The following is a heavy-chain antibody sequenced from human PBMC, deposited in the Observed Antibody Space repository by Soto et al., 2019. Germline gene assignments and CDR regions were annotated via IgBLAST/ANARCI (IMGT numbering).Heavy chain of an antibody. CDR1: GYSLTSYY. CDR3: ARAHGYSSSWYPSYYYYYGMDV. D-gene: IGHD6-13*01. J-gene: IGHJ6*02. CDR2: INPSGGST. Sequence: ASVKVSCKASGYSLTSYYMHWVRQAPGQGLEWMGIINPSGGSTSYAQKFQGRVTMTRDTSTSTVYMELSSLRSEDTAVYYCARAHGYSSSWYPSYYYYYGMDVWGQGTTVTVSS. V-gene: IGHV1-46*01.